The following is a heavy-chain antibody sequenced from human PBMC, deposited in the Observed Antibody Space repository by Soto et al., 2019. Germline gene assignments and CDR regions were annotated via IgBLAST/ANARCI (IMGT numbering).Heavy chain of an antibody. Sequence: HPGGSLRLSCAASGFTFSSYGMHWVRQAPGKGLEWVAVISYDGSNKYYADSVKGRFTISRDNSKNTLYLQMNSLRAEDTAVYYCAKDSTRGYFDYWGQGTLVTVSS. V-gene: IGHV3-30*18. J-gene: IGHJ4*02. CDR1: GFTFSSYG. CDR3: AKDSTRGYFDY. CDR2: ISYDGSNK. D-gene: IGHD1-1*01.